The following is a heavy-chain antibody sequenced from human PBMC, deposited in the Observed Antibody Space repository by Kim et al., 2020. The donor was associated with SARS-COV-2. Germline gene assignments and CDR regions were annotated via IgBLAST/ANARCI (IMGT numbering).Heavy chain of an antibody. Sequence: ASVKVSCKASGYTFTSYAMNWVRQAPGQRLEWMGWINPGNGNTKYSQKFQGRVTITRDTSASTAYMELSSLRSEDTAVYYCARELGMAAAGGDYWGQGTLVTVSS. CDR3: ARELGMAAAGGDY. V-gene: IGHV1-3*01. CDR2: INPGNGNT. D-gene: IGHD6-13*01. CDR1: GYTFTSYA. J-gene: IGHJ4*02.